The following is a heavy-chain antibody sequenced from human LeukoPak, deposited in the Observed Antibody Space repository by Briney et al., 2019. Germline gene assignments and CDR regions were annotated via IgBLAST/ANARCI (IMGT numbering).Heavy chain of an antibody. V-gene: IGHV1-69*06. D-gene: IGHD5-18*01. CDR1: GGTFSSYA. J-gene: IGHJ4*02. CDR3: ATDTAGVNYFDY. CDR2: IIHIFGTA. Sequence: SVKVSCKASGGTFSSYAISWVRQAPGQGLEWMGGIIHIFGTANYAQKFQGRVTITADKSTSTAYMELSSLRSEDTAVYYCATDTAGVNYFDYWGQGTLVTVSS.